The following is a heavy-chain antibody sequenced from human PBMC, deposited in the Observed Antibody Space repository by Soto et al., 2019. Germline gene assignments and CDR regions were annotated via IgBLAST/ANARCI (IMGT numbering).Heavy chain of an antibody. Sequence: ASVKVSCKASGYTFTSYGISWVRQAPGQGLEWMGWISAYNGNTNYAQKLQGRVTMTTDTSTSTAYMELRSLRSDDTAVYYCARDPYPFYYYYGMDVWGQGTTVTVSS. V-gene: IGHV1-18*01. CDR3: ARDPYPFYYYYGMDV. J-gene: IGHJ6*02. CDR1: GYTFTSYG. CDR2: ISAYNGNT.